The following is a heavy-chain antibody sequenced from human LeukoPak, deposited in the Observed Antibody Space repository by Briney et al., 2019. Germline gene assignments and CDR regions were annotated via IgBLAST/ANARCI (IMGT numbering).Heavy chain of an antibody. CDR2: ISSSGSTI. CDR3: ARACSSTSCYILNDAFDI. D-gene: IGHD2-2*02. CDR1: GFTFSDYY. V-gene: IGHV3-11*01. Sequence: PGGSLRLSCAASGFTFSDYYMSWIRQAPGKGLEWVSYISSSGSTIYYADSVKGRFTISRDNAKNSLYLQMNSLRAEDTAVYYCARACSSTSCYILNDAFDIWGQGTMVTVSS. J-gene: IGHJ3*02.